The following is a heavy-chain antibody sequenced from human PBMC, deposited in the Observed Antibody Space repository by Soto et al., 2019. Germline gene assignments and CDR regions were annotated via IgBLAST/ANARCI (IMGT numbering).Heavy chain of an antibody. V-gene: IGHV4-34*01. J-gene: IGHJ5*02. CDR1: GGSFSGYY. CDR3: ARGIEVGSSSWYWFDP. D-gene: IGHD6-13*01. Sequence: SETLSLTCAVYGGSFSGYYWSWIRQPPGKGLEWIGKINHSGSTNYNPYLKSRVTISVDTSKNQFSLKLSSVTAADTAVYYCARGIEVGSSSWYWFDPWGQGTLVTVSS. CDR2: INHSGST.